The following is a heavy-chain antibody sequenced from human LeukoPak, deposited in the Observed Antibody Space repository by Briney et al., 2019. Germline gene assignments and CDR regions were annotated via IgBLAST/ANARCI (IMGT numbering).Heavy chain of an antibody. J-gene: IGHJ4*02. CDR3: GSIAVAGHFDY. CDR1: GGSISSYY. V-gene: IGHV4-39*07. CDR2: IYYSGST. Sequence: SETLSLTCTVSGGSISSYYWSWIRQPPGKGLEWIGSIYYSGSTYYNPSLKSRVTISVDTSKNQFSLKLSSVTAADTAVYYCGSIAVAGHFDYWGQGTLVTVSS. D-gene: IGHD6-19*01.